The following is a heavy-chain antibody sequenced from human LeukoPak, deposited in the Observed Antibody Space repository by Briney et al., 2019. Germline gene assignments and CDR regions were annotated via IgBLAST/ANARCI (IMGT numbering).Heavy chain of an antibody. V-gene: IGHV1-18*01. J-gene: IGHJ6*02. CDR2: ISAYNGNT. CDR1: GYTFISYG. CDR3: ARDEDTYYYYYGMDV. Sequence: ASVTVSCTASGYTFISYGISWVRQAPGQGLEWMGWISAYNGNTNYAQKLQGRVTMTTDTSTSTAYMELRSLRSDDTAVYYCARDEDTYYYYYGMDVWGQGTTVTVSS.